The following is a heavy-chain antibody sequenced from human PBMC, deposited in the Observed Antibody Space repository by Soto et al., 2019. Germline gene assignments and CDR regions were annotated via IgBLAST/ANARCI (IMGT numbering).Heavy chain of an antibody. V-gene: IGHV3-23*01. J-gene: IGHJ2*01. D-gene: IGHD3-22*01. Sequence: GGSLRLSCVASGFTFSSYAMSWVRQAPGKGLEWVSAISGSGGSTYYADSVKGRFTISRDNSKNTLYLQMNSLRAEDTAVYYCAKPPYYYDSSGYYYDWYFDLWGRGTLVTVSS. CDR2: ISGSGGST. CDR1: GFTFSSYA. CDR3: AKPPYYYDSSGYYYDWYFDL.